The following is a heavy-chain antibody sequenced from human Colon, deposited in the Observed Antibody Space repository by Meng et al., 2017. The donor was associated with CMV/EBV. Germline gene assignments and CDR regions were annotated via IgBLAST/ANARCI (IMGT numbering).Heavy chain of an antibody. D-gene: IGHD5-12*01. J-gene: IGHJ4*02. CDR3: VRGGYSGTQTGGVQEY. CDR1: GGSISTYY. CDR2: ISTNRNT. V-gene: IGHV4-4*07. Sequence: QGHLRSSGPWRVKLPETLSLTCPVSGGSISTYYWSWIRQPAGEGLEWLGRISTNRNTDYNPSLNSRATIWLDTSNNQFSLKLTSVTAADTAVYYCVRGGYSGTQTGGVQEYWGQGTLVTVSS.